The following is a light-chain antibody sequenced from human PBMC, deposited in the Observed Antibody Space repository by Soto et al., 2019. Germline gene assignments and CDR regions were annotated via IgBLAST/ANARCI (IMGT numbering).Light chain of an antibody. CDR2: GAS. V-gene: IGKV3-20*01. J-gene: IGKJ2*01. CDR3: QQYGSSPPYT. CDR1: QSVSSSY. Sequence: EIVLTQSPGILSLSPGERATLSCRASQSVSSSYLAWYQQKPGQAPRLLIYGASNRATGIPDRFRASGSGTDFTLTISRLEPEDFAVYYCQQYGSSPPYTFGQGTKLEIK.